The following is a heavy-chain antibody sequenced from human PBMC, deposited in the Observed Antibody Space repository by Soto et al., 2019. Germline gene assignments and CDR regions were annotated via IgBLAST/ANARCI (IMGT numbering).Heavy chain of an antibody. CDR2: IIPIFGTA. CDR1: GGTFSSYA. J-gene: IGHJ6*02. CDR3: ARHPGRPYYSYGMDV. Sequence: QVQLVQSGAEVKKPGSSVKVSCKASGGTFSSYAISWVRQAPGQGLEWMGGIIPIFGTADYAQKFQGRVTITGDESTSPAYMELSSLRSEDTAVYYCARHPGRPYYSYGMDVWGQGTTVTVSS. V-gene: IGHV1-69*12. D-gene: IGHD2-15*01.